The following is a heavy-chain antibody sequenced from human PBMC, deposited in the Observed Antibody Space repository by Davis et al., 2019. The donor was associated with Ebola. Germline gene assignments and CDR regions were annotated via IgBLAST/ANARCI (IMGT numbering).Heavy chain of an antibody. V-gene: IGHV3-33*01. CDR1: GFTFSTYG. Sequence: PGGSLRLSCAASGFTFSTYGMHWVRQAPGKGLEWVAVIWNDGSTKYYADSVKGRFTISRDNSKNTLYLQMNSLRADDTAAYYCARPGIEPGATTILNWFDSWGQGTLVTVSS. D-gene: IGHD6-13*01. CDR2: IWNDGSTK. J-gene: IGHJ5*01. CDR3: ARPGIEPGATTILNWFDS.